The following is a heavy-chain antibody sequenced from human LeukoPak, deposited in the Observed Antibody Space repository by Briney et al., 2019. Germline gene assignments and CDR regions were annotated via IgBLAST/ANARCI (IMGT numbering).Heavy chain of an antibody. CDR2: INPNSGGT. CDR3: ARDYMADFDY. V-gene: IGHV1-2*02. Sequence: ASLKSSCKTSGYTFTGYYMHWVRQAPGERLEWMGWINPNSGGTNYAQKFQGRVTMTRDTSISTAYMELSRLRSDDTAVYYCARDYMADFDYWGQGTLVTVSS. D-gene: IGHD3-10*01. J-gene: IGHJ4*02. CDR1: GYTFTGYY.